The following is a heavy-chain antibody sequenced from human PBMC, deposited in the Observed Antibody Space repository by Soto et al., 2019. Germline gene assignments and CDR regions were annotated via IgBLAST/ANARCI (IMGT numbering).Heavy chain of an antibody. J-gene: IGHJ5*02. CDR3: ARDSPTYYDFWSGYYLNWFDP. CDR2: IIPIFGTA. V-gene: IGHV1-69*06. D-gene: IGHD3-3*01. CDR1: GGTFSSYA. Sequence: SVKVSCKASGGTFSSYAISWVRQAPGQGLEWMGGIIPIFGTANYAQKFQGRVTITADKSTSTAYMELSSLRSEDTAVYYCARDSPTYYDFWSGYYLNWFDPWGQGTLVTVSS.